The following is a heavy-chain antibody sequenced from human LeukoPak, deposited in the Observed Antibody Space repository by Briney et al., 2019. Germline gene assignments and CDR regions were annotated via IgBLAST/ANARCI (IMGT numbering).Heavy chain of an antibody. D-gene: IGHD4-11*01. CDR2: IWFDGSNK. V-gene: IGHV3-33*01. J-gene: IGHJ4*02. Sequence: PGGSLRLSCAASGFTLTSYAMHWVRQAPGEGLEWVAVIWFDGSNKNYADSVKGRFTISRDNAKNSLYLQMNSLRAEDTAVYYCARDWSMTTDDFDCWGQGTLVTVSS. CDR3: ARDWSMTTDDFDC. CDR1: GFTLTSYA.